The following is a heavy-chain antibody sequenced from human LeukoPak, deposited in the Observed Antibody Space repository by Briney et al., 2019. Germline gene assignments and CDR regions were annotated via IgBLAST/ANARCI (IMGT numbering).Heavy chain of an antibody. CDR2: IDPSDSYT. Sequence: GLPMHISSQAPAYGSPRYWISWVRQMPAKGLEWRGRIDPSDSYTNYSPSFQGHVTISADKSISTAYLQWRSLKASDTAMYYCARHTNDYGGYGDYWGEGTLVTVSS. CDR3: ARHTNDYGGYGDY. CDR1: AYGSPRYW. J-gene: IGHJ4*02. V-gene: IGHV5-10-1*01. D-gene: IGHD4-23*01.